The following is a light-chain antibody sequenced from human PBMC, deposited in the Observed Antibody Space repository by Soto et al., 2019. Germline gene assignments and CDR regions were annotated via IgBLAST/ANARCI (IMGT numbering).Light chain of an antibody. CDR2: AAS. CDR1: QGIRND. J-gene: IGKJ2*01. V-gene: IGKV1-17*01. CDR3: LQHNTYPYT. Sequence: IQMTQSPSSLPASVGDRVTIICRASQGIRNDLGWYQQKPGKAPKRLIYAASSLDCGVPSRFSSSRSATEFNLTISSLQSEDFATYYCLQHNTYPYTVGQGTKLEIK.